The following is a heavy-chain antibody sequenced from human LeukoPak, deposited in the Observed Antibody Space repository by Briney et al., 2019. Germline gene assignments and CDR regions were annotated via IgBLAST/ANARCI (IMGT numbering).Heavy chain of an antibody. D-gene: IGHD3-3*01. Sequence: GGCPRLLNAASRSNYRRLGKQCVPRASAKGLEEVAVISYDGSNKYYAESVKCRFTISRDNSKNTLYLQMNSLRAEDTAVYYCAKPRGVIAEYFVYWGQGTLVTVSS. CDR1: RSNYRRLG. J-gene: IGHJ4*02. V-gene: IGHV3-30*18. CDR2: ISYDGSNK. CDR3: AKPRGVIAEYFVY.